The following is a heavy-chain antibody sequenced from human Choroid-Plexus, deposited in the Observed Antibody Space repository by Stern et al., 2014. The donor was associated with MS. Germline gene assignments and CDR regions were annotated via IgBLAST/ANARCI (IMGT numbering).Heavy chain of an antibody. V-gene: IGHV3-30*18. D-gene: IGHD2/OR15-2a*01. Sequence: VQLVESGGGVVQPGRPLRLSCVASGFTFGSCAMHWVRQAPGKGLEWVAGGSSDGSNKYYADSVTGRFTISRDNSQNTLYMQMSSLRPEDTAVYYCAKDRQYLTYFFDHWGQGSLVTVSS. CDR2: GSSDGSNK. CDR3: AKDRQYLTYFFDH. J-gene: IGHJ5*02. CDR1: GFTFGSCA.